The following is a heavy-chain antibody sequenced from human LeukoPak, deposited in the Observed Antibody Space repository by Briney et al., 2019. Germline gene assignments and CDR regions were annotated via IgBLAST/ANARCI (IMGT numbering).Heavy chain of an antibody. V-gene: IGHV3-11*04. D-gene: IGHD6-13*01. Sequence: GGSLRLSCAASGFTVSDYYMSWIRQAPGKGLECVSYISSSGNTTYHADSVKGRFTISRDNAKNSLYLQMSSLRAEDTAVYYCARDGGSSWYFDYWGQGTLVTVSS. CDR2: ISSSGNTT. J-gene: IGHJ4*02. CDR1: GFTVSDYY. CDR3: ARDGGSSWYFDY.